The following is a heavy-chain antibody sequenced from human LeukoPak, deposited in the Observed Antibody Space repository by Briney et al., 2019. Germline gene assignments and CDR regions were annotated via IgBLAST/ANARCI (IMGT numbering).Heavy chain of an antibody. CDR1: GFTFSTYW. D-gene: IGHD3-3*01. J-gene: IGHJ5*02. Sequence: PGGSLRLSCAASGFTFSTYWMHWVRQAPGKGLVWVSGINSDGSSTRYADSVKGRFTISRDNAKSTLYLQMNGLRAEDTAVYYCARDLGDRSYDFTPWGQGTLVTVSS. V-gene: IGHV3-74*01. CDR3: ARDLGDRSYDFTP. CDR2: INSDGSST.